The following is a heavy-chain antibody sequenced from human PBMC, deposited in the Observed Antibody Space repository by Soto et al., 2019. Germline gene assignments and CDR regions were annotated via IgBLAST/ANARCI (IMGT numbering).Heavy chain of an antibody. V-gene: IGHV1-46*01. J-gene: IGHJ4*02. CDR1: GYTFTNYY. Sequence: ASVKVSCKASGYTFTNYYIHWVRQAPGQGPEWMGIINPSGGSTSYAQSFQGRVTMTRDPSTSTVYMDLSSLRSDDTAVYCCARGRPRTTGYSASWYRGFDYWGQGTLVTVSS. CDR2: INPSGGST. D-gene: IGHD6-13*01. CDR3: ARGRPRTTGYSASWYRGFDY.